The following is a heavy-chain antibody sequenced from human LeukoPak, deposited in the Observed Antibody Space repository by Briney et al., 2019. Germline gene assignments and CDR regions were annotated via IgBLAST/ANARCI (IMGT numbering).Heavy chain of an antibody. J-gene: IGHJ4*02. CDR1: GGSISSYY. CDR3: ARHCSGGSCYSDFDY. D-gene: IGHD2-15*01. Sequence: SETLSLTCTVSGGSISSYYWSWIRQPPGKGLEWIGYIYYSGSTNYNPSLKSRVTISVDTSKNQFSLKLSSVTAADTAVYYCARHCSGGSCYSDFDYWGQGTLVTVSS. CDR2: IYYSGST. V-gene: IGHV4-59*08.